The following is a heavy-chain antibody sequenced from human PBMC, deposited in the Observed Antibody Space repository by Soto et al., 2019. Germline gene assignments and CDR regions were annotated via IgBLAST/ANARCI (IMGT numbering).Heavy chain of an antibody. J-gene: IGHJ6*02. CDR1: GGTFSIYG. D-gene: IGHD2-8*02. Sequence: SVNVSFKASGGTFSIYGVSWVRQAPGQGPEWIGGIIPILTTPNYAQKFQGRVTIVADESTTTVYMELSSPKFEDTAVYYCATSVGIAPTGEDGMDVWGQ. V-gene: IGHV1-69*01. CDR3: ATSVGIAPTGEDGMDV. CDR2: IIPILTTP.